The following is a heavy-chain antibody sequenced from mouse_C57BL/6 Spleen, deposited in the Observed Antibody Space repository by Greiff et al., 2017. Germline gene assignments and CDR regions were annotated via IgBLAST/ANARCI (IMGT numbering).Heavy chain of an antibody. Sequence: QVQLQQSGPGLVQPSQSLSITCTVSGFSLTSYGVHWVRQSPGKGLEWLGVIWRGGSTDYNAAFMSRLSITKDNSKSQVFFKMNSLQADDTAIYYCAKTPIYYDYDDAMDYWGQGTSVTVSS. CDR2: IWRGGST. V-gene: IGHV2-5*01. CDR3: AKTPIYYDYDDAMDY. D-gene: IGHD2-4*01. J-gene: IGHJ4*01. CDR1: GFSLTSYG.